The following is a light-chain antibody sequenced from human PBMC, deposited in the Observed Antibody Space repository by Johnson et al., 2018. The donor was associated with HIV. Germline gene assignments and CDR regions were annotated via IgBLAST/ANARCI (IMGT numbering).Light chain of an antibody. V-gene: IGLV1-51*01. CDR2: ANN. Sequence: QSVLTQPPSVSAAPGQKVTISCSGSSSNIGNNYVSWYQQLPGTAPKLLIYANNKRPSGIPDRFSGSKSGTAATLGITGLQTGDEADNYCGTWDSSLSAFYVFGTGTKVTVL. CDR1: SSNIGNNY. CDR3: GTWDSSLSAFYV. J-gene: IGLJ1*01.